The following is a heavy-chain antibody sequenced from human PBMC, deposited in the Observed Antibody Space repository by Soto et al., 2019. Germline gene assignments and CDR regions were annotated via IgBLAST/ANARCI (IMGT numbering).Heavy chain of an antibody. J-gene: IGHJ6*02. Sequence: GESLKISYKGSGYSFTCYWISWVRQMPGKGLEWMGRIDPSDSYTNYSTSFQGHVTIAADKSISTAYLQWSSLKASDTAMYYCARWVTAAGTHLNYYGMDVWGQGTTVTVSS. CDR3: ARWVTAAGTHLNYYGMDV. V-gene: IGHV5-10-1*01. CDR1: GYSFTCYW. D-gene: IGHD6-13*01. CDR2: IDPSDSYT.